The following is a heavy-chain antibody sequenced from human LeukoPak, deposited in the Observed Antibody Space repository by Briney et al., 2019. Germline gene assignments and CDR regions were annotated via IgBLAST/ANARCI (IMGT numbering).Heavy chain of an antibody. CDR3: AREVNGVDY. D-gene: IGHD3-22*01. Sequence: GSLRLSCAASGFTFSSFAMNWVRQAPGKGLEWISSISSSSSHIYYVDSVKGRFTISRDNAKTSLFLQMNSLRAEDTAVYYCAREVNGVDYWGQGTLVTVSS. V-gene: IGHV3-21*01. CDR1: GFTFSSFA. J-gene: IGHJ4*02. CDR2: ISSSSSHI.